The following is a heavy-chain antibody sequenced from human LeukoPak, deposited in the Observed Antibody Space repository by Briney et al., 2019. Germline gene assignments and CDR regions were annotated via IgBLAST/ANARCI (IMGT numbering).Heavy chain of an antibody. Sequence: PGGSLRLSCAASGFTFSSNAMHWVRQAPGKGLEWVAFISYDGSNKYYADSVKGRCTISRDNSKTTLYLQMNSLRAEDTAVYYCARAHGCSSATCYHNWLDPWGQGALVTVSS. D-gene: IGHD2-2*01. CDR1: GFTFSSNA. CDR3: ARAHGCSSATCYHNWLDP. V-gene: IGHV3-30*03. CDR2: ISYDGSNK. J-gene: IGHJ5*02.